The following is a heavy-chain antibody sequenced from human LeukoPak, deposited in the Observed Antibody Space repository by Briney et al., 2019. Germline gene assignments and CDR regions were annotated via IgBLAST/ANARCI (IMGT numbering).Heavy chain of an antibody. D-gene: IGHD3-16*01. CDR3: ARENSVSRPFDY. CDR1: GGSISSSNYY. Sequence: SETLSLTCIVSGGSISSSNYYWGWIRQSPGKGLEWIGSIYSRGSTYYNPSLKSRVIVSSDMSKNQFSLMLNSVTAADTAVYYCARENSVSRPFDYWGQGTLVTVSS. J-gene: IGHJ4*02. CDR2: IYSRGST. V-gene: IGHV4-39*07.